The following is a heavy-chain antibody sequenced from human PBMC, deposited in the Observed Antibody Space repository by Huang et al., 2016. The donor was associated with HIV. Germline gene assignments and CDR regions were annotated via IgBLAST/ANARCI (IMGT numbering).Heavy chain of an antibody. J-gene: IGHJ4*02. CDR1: GFQLSGFG. V-gene: IGHV3-30*18. CDR2: ISYDGRSQ. CDR3: AKESRWFSDFDH. Sequence: QVHLVESGGGVVQPGGSLRLSCAASGFQLSGFGVHWVRQAPGKGVEWVAVISYDGRSQCYTDSVKGRFTSSRDNSDNTLSLQMKGLRPDDTAVYYCAKESRWFSDFDHWGQGVLVSVSS. D-gene: IGHD2-15*01.